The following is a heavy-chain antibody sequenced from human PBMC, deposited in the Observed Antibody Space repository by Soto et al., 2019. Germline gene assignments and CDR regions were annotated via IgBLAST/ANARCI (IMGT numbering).Heavy chain of an antibody. V-gene: IGHV1-8*01. D-gene: IGHD3-10*01. CDR3: AKVSGKGSAIDFDY. CDR1: GYTFSNYD. CDR2: VNPNNGDT. Sequence: QVQLVPSGAELKKPGASVKVSCKASGYTFSNYDMNWVRQATGQGPERIGWVNPNNGDTGYAQKFQGRVTLTTDISPTTAYIELTSLRSEDTAIYYCAKVSGKGSAIDFDYWGQGTLITVSS. J-gene: IGHJ4*02.